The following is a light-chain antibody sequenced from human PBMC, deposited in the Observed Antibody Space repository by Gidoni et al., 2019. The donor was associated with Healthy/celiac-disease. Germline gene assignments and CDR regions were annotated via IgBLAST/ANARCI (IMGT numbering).Light chain of an antibody. V-gene: IGKV1-5*03. CDR1: QSVSSW. CDR3: QQCSNYSCT. J-gene: IGKJ1*01. Sequence: EIQMTQSPATLSASVGERVTLTCRASQSVSSWLAWYQQKPGKAPKLLIYEASNLASGVPARFSGSGSGTQFTLTISSLQPDDFAAYYCQQCSNYSCTFGQGTKVEIK. CDR2: EAS.